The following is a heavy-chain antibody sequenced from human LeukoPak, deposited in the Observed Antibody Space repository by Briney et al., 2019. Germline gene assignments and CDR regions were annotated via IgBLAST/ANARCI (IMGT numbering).Heavy chain of an antibody. J-gene: IGHJ6*03. Sequence: ASVKVSCKASGYTFTSYAMNWVRQAPGQGLEWMGWISTNTGNPTYAQGFTGRFVFSLDTSVSTAYLQISSLKAEDTAVYYCARDPYNWNYGVPMDVWGKGTTVTVSS. CDR1: GYTFTSYA. CDR2: ISTNTGNP. D-gene: IGHD1-7*01. CDR3: ARDPYNWNYGVPMDV. V-gene: IGHV7-4-1*02.